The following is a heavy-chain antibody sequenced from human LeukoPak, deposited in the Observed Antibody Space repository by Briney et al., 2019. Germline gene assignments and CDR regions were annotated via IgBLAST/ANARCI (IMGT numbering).Heavy chain of an antibody. Sequence: GGSLRLSCAASGFTFSDYYMSWIRQAPGKGLEWVSYISSSSSYTNYADSVKGRFTISRDNAKNLLYLQMNSLRAEDTAVYYCARAGAGSSWFSDAFDIWGQGTMVTVSS. J-gene: IGHJ3*02. CDR3: ARAGAGSSWFSDAFDI. D-gene: IGHD6-13*01. CDR1: GFTFSDYY. V-gene: IGHV3-11*06. CDR2: ISSSSSYT.